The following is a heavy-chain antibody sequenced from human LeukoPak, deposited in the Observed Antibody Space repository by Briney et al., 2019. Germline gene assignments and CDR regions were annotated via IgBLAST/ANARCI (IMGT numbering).Heavy chain of an antibody. Sequence: GGSLRLSCAASGLTFSSHWMHWVRQAPGKGLVWVSRITNDGSSTTYADSVKGRFTISRDNSENTVYLQMNNLRAEDTALYYCAGRVTGYSSGYVYWGQGTLVTVSS. J-gene: IGHJ4*02. CDR2: ITNDGSST. CDR1: GLTFSSHW. V-gene: IGHV3-74*01. D-gene: IGHD5-18*01. CDR3: AGRVTGYSSGYVY.